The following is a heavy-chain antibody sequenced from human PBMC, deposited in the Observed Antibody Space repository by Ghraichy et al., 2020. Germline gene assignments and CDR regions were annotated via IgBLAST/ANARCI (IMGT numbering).Heavy chain of an antibody. J-gene: IGHJ4*02. CDR2: IYYSGST. Sequence: SETLSLTCTVSGGSISSSSYYWGWIRQPPGKGLEWIGSIYYSGSTYYNPSLKSRVTISVDTSKNQFSLKLSSVTAADTAVYYCARQAPQNYYGSGSYMYYFDYWGQGTLVTVSS. CDR1: GGSISSSSYY. D-gene: IGHD3-10*01. CDR3: ARQAPQNYYGSGSYMYYFDY. V-gene: IGHV4-39*01.